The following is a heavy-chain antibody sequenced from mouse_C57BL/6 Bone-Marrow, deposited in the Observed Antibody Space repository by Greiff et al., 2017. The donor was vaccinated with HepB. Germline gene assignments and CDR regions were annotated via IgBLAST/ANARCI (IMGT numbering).Heavy chain of an antibody. Sequence: EVQLQESGPELVKPGASVKIPCKASGYTFTDYNMDWVKQSHGKSLEWIGDINPNNGGTSYNQKFKGKATLTVDKSSSTAYMELRSLTSEDTAVYYCSSSSPAYPYFDYWGQGTTLTVSS. CDR1: GYTFTDYN. V-gene: IGHV1-18*01. J-gene: IGHJ2*01. CDR3: SSSSPAYPYFDY. CDR2: INPNNGGT. D-gene: IGHD6-5*01.